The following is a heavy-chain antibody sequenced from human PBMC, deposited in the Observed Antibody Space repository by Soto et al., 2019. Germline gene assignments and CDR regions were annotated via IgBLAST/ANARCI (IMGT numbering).Heavy chain of an antibody. CDR3: ARDPSDCSSTSCWGYYALDV. CDR2: ISSCGTYI. V-gene: IGHV3-21*01. J-gene: IGHJ6*02. CDR1: GFTFSTYS. Sequence: GGSLRLSCAASGFTFSTYSMNWVRHAPGKGLEWVSSISSCGTYIHYADSLKGRFTISRDNAKNSLYLQMISLRAEDTAVYYCARDPSDCSSTSCWGYYALDVWGQGTTVTVSS. D-gene: IGHD2-2*01.